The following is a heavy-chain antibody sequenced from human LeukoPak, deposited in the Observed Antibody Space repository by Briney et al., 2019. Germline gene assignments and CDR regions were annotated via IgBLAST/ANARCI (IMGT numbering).Heavy chain of an antibody. D-gene: IGHD3-16*02. Sequence: GGSLRLSCAASGFTFSNAWMSWVRQAPGKGLEWVASIKQDGSEKYYVDSVKGRFTISRDNAKNSLYLQMNSLRAEDTAVYYCARVPSGYDYVWGSYRHFDYWGQGTLVTVSS. V-gene: IGHV3-7*01. CDR2: IKQDGSEK. CDR3: ARVPSGYDYVWGSYRHFDY. CDR1: GFTFSNAW. J-gene: IGHJ4*02.